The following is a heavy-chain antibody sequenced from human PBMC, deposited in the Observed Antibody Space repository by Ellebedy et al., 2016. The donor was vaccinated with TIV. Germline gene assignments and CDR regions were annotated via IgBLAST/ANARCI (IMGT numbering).Heavy chain of an antibody. D-gene: IGHD3-10*01. CDR2: ISGSGGST. CDR1: GFTFSSYA. J-gene: IGHJ5*02. CDR3: AKDPSYGSGSNWFDP. V-gene: IGHV3-23*01. Sequence: GGSLRLSXAASGFTFSSYAMSWVRQAPGKGLEWVSAISGSGGSTYYADSVKGRFTISRDNSKNTLYLQMNSLRAEDTAVYYCAKDPSYGSGSNWFDPWGQGTLVTVSS.